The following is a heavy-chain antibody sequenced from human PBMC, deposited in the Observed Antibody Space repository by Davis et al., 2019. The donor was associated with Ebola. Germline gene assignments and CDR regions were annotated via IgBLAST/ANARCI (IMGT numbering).Heavy chain of an antibody. CDR2: IGTAGDT. D-gene: IGHD4-17*01. J-gene: IGHJ4*02. CDR1: GFTFRTYD. Sequence: GESLKISRAASGFTFRTYDMHWVRQTTGKGLEWVSVIGTAGDTYYRGSVKGRFTISRENARNSLYLQMNSLTAGDTAVYYFARAQFGDVVLDYWGQGTLVTVSS. V-gene: IGHV3-13*01. CDR3: ARAQFGDVVLDY.